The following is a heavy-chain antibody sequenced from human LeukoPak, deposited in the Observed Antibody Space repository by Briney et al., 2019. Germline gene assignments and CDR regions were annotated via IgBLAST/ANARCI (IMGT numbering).Heavy chain of an antibody. D-gene: IGHD3-10*02. Sequence: PSETLSLTCAVYGGSFSGYYWSWIRQPPGKGLEWIGEINHSGSTNYNPSLKSRVTISVDTSKNQFSLKLSSVTAADTAVYYCARQGYYVGEFDYWGQGTLVTVSS. J-gene: IGHJ4*02. CDR2: INHSGST. CDR1: GGSFSGYY. V-gene: IGHV4-34*01. CDR3: ARQGYYVGEFDY.